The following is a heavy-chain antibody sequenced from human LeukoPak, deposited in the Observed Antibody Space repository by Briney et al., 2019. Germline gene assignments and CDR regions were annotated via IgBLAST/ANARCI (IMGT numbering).Heavy chain of an antibody. CDR2: ISYSGST. Sequence: PSETLSLTCTVSGGSISSYYWSWIRQPPGKGLESIAYISYSGSTNYNPSLKSRVTISVDTSKNQFTLKLSSVTAADTAAYYCARDRYVYSSSWYYFDYWGQGTLVTVSS. D-gene: IGHD6-13*01. CDR1: GGSISSYY. V-gene: IGHV4-59*12. J-gene: IGHJ4*02. CDR3: ARDRYVYSSSWYYFDY.